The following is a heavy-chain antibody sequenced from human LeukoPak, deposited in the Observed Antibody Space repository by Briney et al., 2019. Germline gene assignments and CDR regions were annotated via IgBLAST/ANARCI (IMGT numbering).Heavy chain of an antibody. J-gene: IGHJ4*02. CDR1: GFTLSDYY. Sequence: PGGSLRLSCAASGFTLSDYYMNWVRQAPGKGLEWVSSISSSSSYIYYADSVKGRFTISRDNAKNSLYLQMNSLRAEDTAVYYCARTKYSSGWYDYWGQGTLVTVSS. V-gene: IGHV3-21*01. CDR2: ISSSSSYI. CDR3: ARTKYSSGWYDY. D-gene: IGHD6-19*01.